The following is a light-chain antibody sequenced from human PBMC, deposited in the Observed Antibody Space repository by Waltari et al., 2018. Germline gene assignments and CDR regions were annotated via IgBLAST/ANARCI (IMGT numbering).Light chain of an antibody. CDR3: SSYTRSSSLYV. V-gene: IGLV2-14*01. CDR1: RSDIGAYNY. Sequence: QSALTQPASVSGSPGQSIPISCAGTRSDIGAYNYFSWYQLHPGKAPKLIIYGVTNRPSGVATRLSGSKSGNTASLTISGLQADDEADYYCSSYTRSSSLYVFGGGTTVTV. J-gene: IGLJ1*01. CDR2: GVT.